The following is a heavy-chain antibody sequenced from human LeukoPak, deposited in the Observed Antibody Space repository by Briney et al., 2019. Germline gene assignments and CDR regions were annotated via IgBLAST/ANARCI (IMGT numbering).Heavy chain of an antibody. CDR3: ARDEGAHGPGFGELLAPNWFDP. D-gene: IGHD3-10*01. Sequence: SVKVSFTASGGTFSSYAISWVRQAPGQGLEWMGGIIPIFGTANFAQKFQDRVTVTADESTSTAYMELSSLRSEDTAVYYCARDEGAHGPGFGELLAPNWFDPWGQGTLVTVSS. V-gene: IGHV1-69*13. CDR2: IIPIFGTA. CDR1: GGTFSSYA. J-gene: IGHJ5*02.